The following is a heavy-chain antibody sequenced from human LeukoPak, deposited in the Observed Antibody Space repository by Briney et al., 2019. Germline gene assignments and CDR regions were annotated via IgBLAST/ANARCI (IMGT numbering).Heavy chain of an antibody. D-gene: IGHD3-10*01. CDR3: ARDRVLRGVMDV. CDR1: GGTFSSYA. Sequence: ASVKVSCKASGGTFSSYAISWVRQAPGQGLEWMGWISAYNGNTNYAQKLQGRVTMTTDTSTSTAYMELRSLRSDATAVYYCARDRVLRGVMDVSGQGTTVTVSS. J-gene: IGHJ6*02. CDR2: ISAYNGNT. V-gene: IGHV1-18*01.